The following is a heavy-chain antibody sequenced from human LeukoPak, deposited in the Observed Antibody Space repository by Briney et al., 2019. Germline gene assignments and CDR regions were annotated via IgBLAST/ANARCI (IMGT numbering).Heavy chain of an antibody. D-gene: IGHD3-22*01. CDR2: ISSSSSYT. CDR3: AREAYDSSGY. J-gene: IGHJ4*02. CDR1: GXTFSDYY. Sequence: GGSLRLSCAASGXTFSDYYMSWIRQAPGKGLEWVSYISSSSSYTNYADSVKGRFTISRDNAKNSLYLQMNSLRADDTAVYYCAREAYDSSGYWGQGTLVTVSS. V-gene: IGHV3-11*05.